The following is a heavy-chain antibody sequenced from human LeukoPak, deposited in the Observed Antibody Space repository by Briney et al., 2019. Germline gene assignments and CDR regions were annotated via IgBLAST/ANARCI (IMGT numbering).Heavy chain of an antibody. CDR1: GFTFSSYW. CDR3: AKSHAAGGWLQPFDY. CDR2: ISWNSGSI. V-gene: IGHV3-9*03. D-gene: IGHD5-24*01. J-gene: IGHJ4*02. Sequence: PGGSLRLSCAASGFTFSSYWMHWVRQAPGKGLEWVSGISWNSGSIGYADSVKGRFTISRDNAKNSLYLQMNSLRAEDMALYYCAKSHAAGGWLQPFDYWGQGTLVTVSS.